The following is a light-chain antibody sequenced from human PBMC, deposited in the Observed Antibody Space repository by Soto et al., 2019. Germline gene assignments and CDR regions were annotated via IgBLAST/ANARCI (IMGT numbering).Light chain of an antibody. V-gene: IGKV3-11*01. J-gene: IGKJ2*01. Sequence: EIVLTQSPATLSLSPGERATLSCRASQSVSSYLAWYQQKPGQAPRLLIYDASNRATGIPARFSGSGSGTDFTLTISSLEPEDFAVYDCQQRSNWPPYTFGQRTKLEIK. CDR2: DAS. CDR3: QQRSNWPPYT. CDR1: QSVSSY.